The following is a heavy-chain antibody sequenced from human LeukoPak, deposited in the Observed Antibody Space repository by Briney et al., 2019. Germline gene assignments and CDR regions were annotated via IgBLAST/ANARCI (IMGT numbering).Heavy chain of an antibody. CDR2: IYYSGST. D-gene: IGHD3-22*01. V-gene: IGHV4-31*03. CDR1: VGSISSGGYY. CDR3: ARGDSSGSEDY. J-gene: IGHJ4*02. Sequence: SETLSLTCTVSVGSISSGGYYWSWIRQHPRKGLEWIGYIYYSGSTYYNPSLKSRVTISVDTSKNQFSLKLSSVTAADTAVYYCARGDSSGSEDYWGQGTLVTVSS.